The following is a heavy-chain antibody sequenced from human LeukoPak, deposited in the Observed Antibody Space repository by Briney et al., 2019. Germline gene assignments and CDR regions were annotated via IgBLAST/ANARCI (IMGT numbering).Heavy chain of an antibody. CDR3: ARIGSASAMPPYYYMDV. V-gene: IGHV3-64*01. CDR2: ISCNGGST. J-gene: IGHJ6*03. CDR1: GFTFSSYA. D-gene: IGHD2-2*01. Sequence: PGGSLRLSCAASGFTFSSYAMHWVRQAPGKGLEYVSAISCNGGSTYYANSVKGRFTISRDNSKNTLYLQMGSLRAEDMAVYYCARIGSASAMPPYYYMDVWGKGTTVTVSS.